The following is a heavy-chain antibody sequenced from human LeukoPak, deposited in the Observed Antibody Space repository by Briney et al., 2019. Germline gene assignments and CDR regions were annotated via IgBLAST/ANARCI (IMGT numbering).Heavy chain of an antibody. V-gene: IGHV4-59*01. CDR1: GGSISSYY. CDR3: AGHDYGGNSGREY. Sequence: SETLSLTCTVSGGSISSYYWSWIRQPPGKGLEWIGYIYYSGSTNYNPSLKSRVTISVDTSKNQFSLKLSSVTAADTAVYYCAGHDYGGNSGREYWGQGTLVTVSS. J-gene: IGHJ4*02. CDR2: IYYSGST. D-gene: IGHD4-23*01.